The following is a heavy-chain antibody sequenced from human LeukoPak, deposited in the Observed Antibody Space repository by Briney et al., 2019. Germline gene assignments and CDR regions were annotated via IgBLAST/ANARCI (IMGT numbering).Heavy chain of an antibody. J-gene: IGHJ5*02. CDR3: ARELHAYCSSTSCYGGWFDP. CDR1: GFTFSTYS. D-gene: IGHD2-2*01. CDR2: ISSASSTI. Sequence: GGSLRLSCAASGFTFSTYSMNWVRQAPGKGLEWVSYISSASSTIYYVDSVKGRFTISRDNAQNSVYLQMNSLRAEDTAVYYCARELHAYCSSTSCYGGWFDPWGQGTLVTVSS. V-gene: IGHV3-48*01.